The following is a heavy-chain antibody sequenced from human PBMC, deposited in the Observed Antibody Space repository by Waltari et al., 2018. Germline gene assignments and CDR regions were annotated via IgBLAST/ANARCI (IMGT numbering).Heavy chain of an antibody. Sequence: QVQLQQWGAGLMKPSETLSLTCAVYGGSFSGYYWTWVRQPPGKGLEWIGEINHAGYTNHNPSLRSRVTMSADTSKSQFSLKLNSVTAADTAVYYCVRLEDCTGPGGHCYSGDPFALDVWGQGTTVTVSS. CDR2: INHAGYT. V-gene: IGHV4-34*01. D-gene: IGHD2-15*01. CDR1: GGSFSGYY. J-gene: IGHJ6*02. CDR3: VRLEDCTGPGGHCYSGDPFALDV.